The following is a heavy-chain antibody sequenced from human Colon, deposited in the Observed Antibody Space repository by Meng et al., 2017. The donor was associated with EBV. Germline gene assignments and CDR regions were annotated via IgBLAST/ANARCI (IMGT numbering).Heavy chain of an antibody. Sequence: QLQLQDAGPGLVKPSGTLSLTCTVSGGSISISSYYWGWIRQPPGKGLEWIGSIYYNGSTYYNPSLKSRVTISVDTSKNQFSLKLNSVTAADTAVYYCARRRYYYGSGSYHSYYFDYWGQGALVTVSS. V-gene: IGHV4-39*01. CDR3: ARRRYYYGSGSYHSYYFDY. J-gene: IGHJ4*02. CDR1: GGSISISSYY. CDR2: IYYNGST. D-gene: IGHD3-10*01.